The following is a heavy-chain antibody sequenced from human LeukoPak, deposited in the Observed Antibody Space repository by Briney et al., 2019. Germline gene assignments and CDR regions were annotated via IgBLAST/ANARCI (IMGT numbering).Heavy chain of an antibody. V-gene: IGHV3-20*04. CDR3: ARVPYYDILTGYTIDY. CDR1: GFTFDGYG. CDR2: INWNGGST. Sequence: GGSLRLSCAASGFTFDGYGMSWVRQAPGKGLEWVSGINWNGGSTGYADSVKGRFTISRDNAKNSLYLQMNSLRAEDTALYYCARVPYYDILTGYTIDYWGQGTLVTVSS. D-gene: IGHD3-9*01. J-gene: IGHJ4*02.